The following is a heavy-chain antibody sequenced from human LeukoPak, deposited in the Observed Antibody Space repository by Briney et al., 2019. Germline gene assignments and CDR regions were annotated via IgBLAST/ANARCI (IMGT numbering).Heavy chain of an antibody. CDR3: ARGGYSSRWSFDH. Sequence: ASLKVSCKAPGYTFTKYYVHWVRQAPGQGLEWMGIINPSGGTTRYAQKFQGRVTLTRDTSTSTVYMELSSLRSADTAIYYCARGGYSSRWSFDHWGQGTLVTVSS. D-gene: IGHD6-13*01. CDR1: GYTFTKYY. CDR2: INPSGGTT. J-gene: IGHJ4*02. V-gene: IGHV1-46*01.